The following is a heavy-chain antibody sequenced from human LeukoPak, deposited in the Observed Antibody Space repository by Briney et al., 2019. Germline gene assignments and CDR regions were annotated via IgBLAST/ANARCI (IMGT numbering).Heavy chain of an antibody. CDR3: ARDWWNGLDY. J-gene: IGHJ4*02. Sequence: PSQALSLTCTVSGGSISSGGYYWSWIRQHPGKGLEWIGYIYYSGSTYYNPSLKSRVTISVDTSKNQFSLKLSSVTAADTAVYYCARDWWNGLDYWGQGTLVTVSS. V-gene: IGHV4-31*03. CDR2: IYYSGST. CDR1: GGSISSGGYY. D-gene: IGHD1-1*01.